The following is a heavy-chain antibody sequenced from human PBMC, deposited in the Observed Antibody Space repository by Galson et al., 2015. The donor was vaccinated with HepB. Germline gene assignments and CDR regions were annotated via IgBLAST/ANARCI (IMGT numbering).Heavy chain of an antibody. D-gene: IGHD1-26*01. CDR1: GFTFSDHH. V-gene: IGHV3-72*01. Sequence: SLRLSCAASGFTFSDHHMDWVRQAPGKGLEWVGRVRGKVKSYTTEYAASVKGRFSVSRDDSKNSMYLQMISLEIEDTAVYYCARDSLRGGSFDLWGQGTLVTVSS. CDR2: VRGKVKSYTT. CDR3: ARDSLRGGSFDL. J-gene: IGHJ4*02.